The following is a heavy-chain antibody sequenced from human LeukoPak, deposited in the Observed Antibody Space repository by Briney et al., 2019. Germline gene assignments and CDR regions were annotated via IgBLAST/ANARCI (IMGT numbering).Heavy chain of an antibody. CDR1: GFTFSSYV. CDR3: AKGSSGARPYFFDY. V-gene: IGHV3-23*01. J-gene: IGHJ4*02. CDR2: ITGGSDST. Sequence: GGSLRLSCAASGFTFSSYVMSWVRQAPGKGLEWVSAITGGSDSTYYVGSVKGRFTISRDNSKNTLYLQMNSLRAEDTAVYYCAKGSSGARPYFFDYWGQGTLITVSS.